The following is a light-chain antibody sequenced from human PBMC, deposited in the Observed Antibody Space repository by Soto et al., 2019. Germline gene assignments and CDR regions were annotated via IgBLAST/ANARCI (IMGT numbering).Light chain of an antibody. J-gene: IGLJ1*01. CDR1: SSDVGTYNL. Sequence: SVLTQPASVSGSPGQSITISCSGTSSDVGTYNLVSWYQQYPGKAPRLMIYEVTKRPSGVSNRVSGSKSGNTASLTISGLQPEDEADYYCCSYAGSSSSIFGTGTKLTVL. V-gene: IGLV2-23*02. CDR3: CSYAGSSSSI. CDR2: EVT.